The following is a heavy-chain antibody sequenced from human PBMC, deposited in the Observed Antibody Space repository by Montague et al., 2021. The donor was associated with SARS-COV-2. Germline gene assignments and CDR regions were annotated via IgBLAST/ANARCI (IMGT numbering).Heavy chain of an antibody. D-gene: IGHD2-15*01. J-gene: IGHJ4*02. CDR1: GFTFSSYA. V-gene: IGHV3-30*04. CDR2: IPYDGSNK. Sequence: SLRLSCAASGFTFSSYAMHWVRQAPGKGLEWVAVIPYDGSNKYYADSVKGRFTISRDNSKNTLYLQMNSLRAEDTAVYYCARDLAVVAATPFDYWGQGTLVTVSS. CDR3: ARDLAVVAATPFDY.